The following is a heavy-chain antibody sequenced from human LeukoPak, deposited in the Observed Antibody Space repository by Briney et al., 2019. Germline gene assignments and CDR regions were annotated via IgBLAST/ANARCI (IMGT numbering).Heavy chain of an antibody. D-gene: IGHD5-12*01. J-gene: IGHJ4*02. V-gene: IGHV4-61*02. CDR3: ARDYSGYELPEY. CDR2: IYTSGST. CDR1: GGSISSGSYY. Sequence: SQTLSLTCTVSGGSISSGSYYWSWIRQPAGKGLEWVGRIYTSGSTNYNPSLKSRVTISVDTSKNQFSLKLSSVTAADTAVYYCARDYSGYELPEYWGQGTLVTVSS.